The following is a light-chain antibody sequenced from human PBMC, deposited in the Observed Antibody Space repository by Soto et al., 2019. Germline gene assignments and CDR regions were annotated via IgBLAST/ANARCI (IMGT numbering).Light chain of an antibody. Sequence: DIQLTLSPSFLSASVGDRVTITCRASQGIGSDLAWYQQKPGKPPKLLIYAASTLHPGVPSRLSDSGSRTDFTLIISRQQPDDFATYYCQQLNTYFYTFGQGTKLEIK. CDR2: AAS. J-gene: IGKJ2*01. CDR3: QQLNTYFYT. V-gene: IGKV1-9*01. CDR1: QGIGSD.